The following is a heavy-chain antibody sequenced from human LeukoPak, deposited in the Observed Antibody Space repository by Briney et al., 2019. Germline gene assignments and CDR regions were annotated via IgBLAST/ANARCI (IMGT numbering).Heavy chain of an antibody. CDR1: GFTFNAYN. CDR2: ITAFNGNT. J-gene: IGHJ5*02. V-gene: IGHV1-2*02. Sequence: ASVKVSCKASGFTFNAYNIHWVRQAPGQGLEWVGWITAFNGNTNYAQKFQGRVTMTTDTSMSTAYMELSRLTSDDTAVYYCARAGGRSWFDPWGQGTLVTVSS. CDR3: ARAGGRSWFDP.